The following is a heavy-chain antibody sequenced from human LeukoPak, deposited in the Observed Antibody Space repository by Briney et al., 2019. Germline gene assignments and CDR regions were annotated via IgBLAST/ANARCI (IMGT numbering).Heavy chain of an antibody. V-gene: IGHV6-1*01. D-gene: IGHD6-25*01. CDR1: GGSVSSNSAA. CDR3: ARLSYSSGHWIDRDYFYYFYMDV. CDR2: TYYRSQWYH. Sequence: SQTLSLTCAISGGSVSSNSAAWNWIRQSPSRGLEWLGRTYYRSQWYHDYAVSMKSRISINPDTSKNQFSLQMNSVTPEDTAVYYCARLSYSSGHWIDRDYFYYFYMDVWGKGTTVTVSS. J-gene: IGHJ6*03.